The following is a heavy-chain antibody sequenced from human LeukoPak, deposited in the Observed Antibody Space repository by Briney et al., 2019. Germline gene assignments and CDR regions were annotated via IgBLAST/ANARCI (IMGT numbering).Heavy chain of an antibody. D-gene: IGHD1-26*01. CDR3: AKFGGSFVLLDY. CDR1: GGSISTYY. CDR2: IHYSGST. V-gene: IGHV4-59*01. Sequence: SGTLSLTCTVSGGSISTYYWSWIRQPPGKGLEWIAYIHYSGSTNYKPSLKGRVTISVDTSKKHLSLKLSSVTAADTAVYYCAKFGGSFVLLDYWGQATLVTV. J-gene: IGHJ4*02.